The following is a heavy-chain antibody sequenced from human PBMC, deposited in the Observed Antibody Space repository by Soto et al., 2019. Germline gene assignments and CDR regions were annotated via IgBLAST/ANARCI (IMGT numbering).Heavy chain of an antibody. CDR3: ARDQGLDAFDI. D-gene: IGHD6-25*01. CDR2: IKQDGGEE. Sequence: LRLSCAASGFTFSDYSMSWVRQSPGKGLEGVANIKQDGGEEDYLDSVKGRFTISRDNSKNTLYLQMNSLRAEDTAVYYCARDQGLDAFDIWGQGTMVTVSS. CDR1: GFTFSDYS. J-gene: IGHJ3*02. V-gene: IGHV3-7*01.